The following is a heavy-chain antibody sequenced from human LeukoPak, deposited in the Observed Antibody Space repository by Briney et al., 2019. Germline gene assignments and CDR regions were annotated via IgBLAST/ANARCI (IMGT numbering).Heavy chain of an antibody. V-gene: IGHV1-2*02. CDR3: ARTYTAVHYFDY. Sequence: ASVKVSFKASGYTFTGYYMHWVRQAPGQGREWMGWINPNSGGTNYAQKFQGRVTMTRDTSISTAYMELSRLTSDDTALYYCARTYTAVHYFDYWGQGTLVTVSS. J-gene: IGHJ4*02. CDR2: INPNSGGT. D-gene: IGHD2-21*02. CDR1: GYTFTGYY.